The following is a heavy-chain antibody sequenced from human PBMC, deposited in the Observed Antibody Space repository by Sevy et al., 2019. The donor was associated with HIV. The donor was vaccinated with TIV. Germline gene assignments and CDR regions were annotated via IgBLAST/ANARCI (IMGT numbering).Heavy chain of an antibody. J-gene: IGHJ3*02. V-gene: IGHV3-23*01. CDR3: AREIFHGGAFDI. Sequence: GGSLRLSCAASGFTFSSYAMSWVRQAPGKGLEWVSAISGSGGSTYYADSVKGRFTISRDNAKNSLYLQMNSLRAEDTAVYYCAREIFHGGAFDIWGQGTMVTVSS. CDR1: GFTFSSYA. CDR2: ISGSGGST. D-gene: IGHD3-10*01.